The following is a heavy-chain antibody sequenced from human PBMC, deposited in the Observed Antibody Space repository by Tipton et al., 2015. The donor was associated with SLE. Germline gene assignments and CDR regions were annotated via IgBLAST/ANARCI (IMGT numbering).Heavy chain of an antibody. CDR1: GASISTYY. CDR3: AGSRAATTFP. V-gene: IGHV4-59*01. D-gene: IGHD1-26*01. Sequence: TLSLTCTVSGASISTYYWSWVRQPPGKGLEWIGYVYENDFTNYSPSLRSRVTMSIDTSKNQFSLNLSSVTAADTAIYYCAGSRAATTFPWGQGIMVTVSS. J-gene: IGHJ5*02. CDR2: VYENDFT.